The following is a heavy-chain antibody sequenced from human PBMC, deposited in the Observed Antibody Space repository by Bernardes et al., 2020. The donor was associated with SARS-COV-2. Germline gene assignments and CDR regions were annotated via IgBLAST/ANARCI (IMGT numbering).Heavy chain of an antibody. V-gene: IGHV3-33*01. CDR3: ARSIRGKESGIGDDFDV. Sequence: GWSLRLSCAASGYTFSSYGMHWVRQAPGKGLEWVAVIWNDGSNKYYEDSVKGRFTISRDDSKNTLYLQMDSLRVADTAVYFCARSIRGKESGIGDDFDVWGQGAMVTVSS. CDR2: IWNDGSNK. J-gene: IGHJ3*01. D-gene: IGHD3-10*01. CDR1: GYTFSSYG.